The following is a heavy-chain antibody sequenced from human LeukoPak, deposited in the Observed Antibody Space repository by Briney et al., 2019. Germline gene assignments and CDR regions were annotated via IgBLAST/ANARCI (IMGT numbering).Heavy chain of an antibody. D-gene: IGHD5-18*01. J-gene: IGHJ4*02. CDR3: ARRRSGNSYVDY. CDR1: GGSITSGSYY. Sequence: SETLSLTCTFSGGSITSGSYYWGWIRQPPGQGLEWIGSIHYSGSTYYTPSRKSRVTISVDTSKNQFSLKLSSVTATDTAVYYCARRRSGNSYVDYWGQGTLVTVSS. V-gene: IGHV4-39*01. CDR2: IHYSGST.